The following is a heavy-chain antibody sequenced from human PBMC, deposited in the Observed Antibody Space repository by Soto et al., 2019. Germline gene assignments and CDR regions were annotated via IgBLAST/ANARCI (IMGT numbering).Heavy chain of an antibody. D-gene: IGHD6-19*01. CDR1: GGSISGHY. J-gene: IGHJ4*02. Sequence: PSETLSLTCSVSGGSISGHYWTWIRQSPGKGLEWIGYIFYSGSTNYNPSLKSRFTISVDTSKSQFSLKMSAVTAADTAVYYCARVGSSGWSPDYWGRGTLVTVSS. CDR2: IFYSGST. V-gene: IGHV4-59*11. CDR3: ARVGSSGWSPDY.